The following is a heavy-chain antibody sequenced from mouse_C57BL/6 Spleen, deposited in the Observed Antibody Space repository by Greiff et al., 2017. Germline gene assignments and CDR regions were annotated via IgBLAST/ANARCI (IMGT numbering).Heavy chain of an antibody. Sequence: QVQLQQSGAELVKPGASVKLSCKASGYTFTEYTIHWVKQRSGQGLEWIGWFYPGSGRIKYNEKFKDKATLTADKSSSTVYMELSRLTSEDSAVYFCARHEDAIYYYGSSYGYFDVWGTGTTVTVSS. CDR3: ARHEDAIYYYGSSYGYFDV. D-gene: IGHD1-1*01. J-gene: IGHJ1*03. V-gene: IGHV1-62-2*01. CDR1: GYTFTEYT. CDR2: FYPGSGRI.